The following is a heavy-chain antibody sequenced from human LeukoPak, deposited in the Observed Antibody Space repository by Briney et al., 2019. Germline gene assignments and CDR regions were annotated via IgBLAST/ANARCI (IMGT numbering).Heavy chain of an antibody. Sequence: SETLSLTRTVSGGSISSHYWSWIRQPPGKGLEWIGYIYYSGSTNYNPSLKSRVTISVDTSKNQFSLKLSSVTAADTAVYYCARDGSEYYYDSSGYPGGFDYWGQGTLVTVSS. V-gene: IGHV4-59*11. CDR1: GGSISSHY. J-gene: IGHJ4*02. CDR3: ARDGSEYYYDSSGYPGGFDY. D-gene: IGHD3-22*01. CDR2: IYYSGST.